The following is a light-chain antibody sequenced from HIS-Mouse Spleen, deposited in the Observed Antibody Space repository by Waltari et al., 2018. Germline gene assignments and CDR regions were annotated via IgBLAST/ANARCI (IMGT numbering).Light chain of an antibody. CDR1: SSDVGSYNL. CDR3: CSYAGSSTWV. Sequence: QSALTQPAPVSGSPGQPITISCTGTSSDVGSYNLVSWYPQHPLKAPKLMIYEGSKRPSGVSNRVSGSKSGNTASLTISGLQAEDEADYYCCSYAGSSTWVFGGGTKLTVL. J-gene: IGLJ3*02. CDR2: EGS. V-gene: IGLV2-23*01.